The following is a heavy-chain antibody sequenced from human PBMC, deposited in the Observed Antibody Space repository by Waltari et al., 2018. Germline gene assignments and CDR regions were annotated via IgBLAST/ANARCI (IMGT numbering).Heavy chain of an antibody. Sequence: QVQLVESGGGVVQPGRSLRLSCAASGFTFSSYGMHWVRQAPGKGLEWVAVRSYDGSNKYYADSVKGRFTISRDNSKNTLYLQMNSLRAEDTAVYYCAKDWSGSSWTSPFDYWGQGTLVTVSS. CDR2: RSYDGSNK. CDR3: AKDWSGSSWTSPFDY. D-gene: IGHD6-13*01. V-gene: IGHV3-30*18. J-gene: IGHJ4*02. CDR1: GFTFSSYG.